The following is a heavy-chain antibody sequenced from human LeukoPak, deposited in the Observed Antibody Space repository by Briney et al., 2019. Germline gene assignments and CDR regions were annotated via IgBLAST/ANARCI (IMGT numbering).Heavy chain of an antibody. D-gene: IGHD2-15*01. J-gene: IGHJ4*02. Sequence: GGSLRLSCAASGFPFSSYAMSWVRQAPGKGLEWVSAISGSGGSTYYADSVEGRFTISRDNSKNTLYLQMNSLRAEDTAVYYCAKDIVVVVAAPGFDYWGQGTLVTVSS. V-gene: IGHV3-23*01. CDR3: AKDIVVVVAAPGFDY. CDR1: GFPFSSYA. CDR2: ISGSGGST.